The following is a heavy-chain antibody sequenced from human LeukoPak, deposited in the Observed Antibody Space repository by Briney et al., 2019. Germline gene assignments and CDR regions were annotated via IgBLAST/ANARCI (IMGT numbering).Heavy chain of an antibody. D-gene: IGHD3-10*01. CDR1: GGSFSGYY. CDR2: INHSGST. CDR3: ARGGLTMVRGVISNWFDP. V-gene: IGHV4-34*01. J-gene: IGHJ5*02. Sequence: SETLSLTCAVYGGSFSGYYWSWIRQPPGKGLEWIGEINHSGSTNYNPSLKSRVTISVDTSKNQFSLKLSSVTAADTAVYYCARGGLTMVRGVISNWFDPWGQGTLVTVSS.